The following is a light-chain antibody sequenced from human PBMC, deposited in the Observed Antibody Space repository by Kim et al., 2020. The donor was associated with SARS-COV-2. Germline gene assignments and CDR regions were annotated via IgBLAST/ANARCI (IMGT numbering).Light chain of an antibody. V-gene: IGKV3-11*01. CDR3: QQRSNWPPLT. CDR2: DAS. J-gene: IGKJ4*01. CDR1: QSVSSY. Sequence: EIVLTQYPATLSLSPGERATLSCRASQSVSSYLAWYQQKPGQAPRLLIYDASNRATGIPARFSGSGSGTDFTLTISSLEPEDFAVYYCQQRSNWPPLTFGGWTKVDIK.